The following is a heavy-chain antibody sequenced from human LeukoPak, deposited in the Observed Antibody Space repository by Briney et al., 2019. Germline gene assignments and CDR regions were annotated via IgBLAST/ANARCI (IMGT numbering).Heavy chain of an antibody. CDR3: ARSGHCGDTGCYAEGLDY. D-gene: IGHD2-2*01. CDR2: ISGYNGNT. V-gene: IGHV1-18*01. Sequence: ASVKVSCKASGYTFTRNGITWVRQAPGQGLEWMGWISGYNGNTAYAQMFQDRFTMTTDASTSTAYMELSSLRADDTAVYYCARSGHCGDTGCYAEGLDYWGQGTLVTVSS. J-gene: IGHJ4*02. CDR1: GYTFTRNG.